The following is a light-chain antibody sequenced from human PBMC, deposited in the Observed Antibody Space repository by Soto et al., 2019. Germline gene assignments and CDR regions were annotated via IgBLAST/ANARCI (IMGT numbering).Light chain of an antibody. CDR2: GAS. CDR3: QQYLISVT. Sequence: EIVMTQSPATLPVSPGERATLSCRASQSVATNLAWYQQKPGQPPRLLIYGASTRATGIPARFSGSGSGTDFTLTISRLEPQDSAMYYCQQYLISVTFGQGTRLEIK. V-gene: IGKV3-15*01. J-gene: IGKJ5*01. CDR1: QSVATN.